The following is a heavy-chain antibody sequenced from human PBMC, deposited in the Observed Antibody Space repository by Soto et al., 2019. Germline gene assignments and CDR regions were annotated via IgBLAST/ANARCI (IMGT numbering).Heavy chain of an antibody. CDR2: IYWNDVK. V-gene: IGHV2-5*01. CDR1: LFSLTTSGVG. J-gene: IGHJ4*02. CDR3: AHSAISTSTWFYFDQ. Sequence: GPTLLNQTQTLSLTCTFSLFSLTTSGVGVGWILQPPGKALEWLALIYWNDVKRYSPSLKSRLTITKDTSKNQVVLTVTNMDPVDTATCSCAHSAISTSTWFYFDQWGQGTLVTVSS. D-gene: IGHD6-13*01.